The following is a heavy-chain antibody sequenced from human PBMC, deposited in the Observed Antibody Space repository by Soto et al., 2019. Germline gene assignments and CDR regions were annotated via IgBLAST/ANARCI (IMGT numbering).Heavy chain of an antibody. CDR1: GYSFTSYW. V-gene: IGHV5-51*01. CDR3: ASHYHYLSSSWIYGMDV. J-gene: IGHJ6*02. D-gene: IGHD6-13*01. CDR2: IYPGDSDT. Sequence: PGESLKISCKGSGYSFTSYWIGWVRQMPGKGLEWMGIIYPGDSDTRYSPSFQGQVTISADKTISTAYLQWSSLKASDTAMYYCASHYHYLSSSWIYGMDVWGQGTPVTVSS.